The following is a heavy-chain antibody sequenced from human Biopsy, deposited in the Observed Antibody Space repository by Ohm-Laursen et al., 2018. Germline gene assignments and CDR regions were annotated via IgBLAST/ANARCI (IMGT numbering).Heavy chain of an antibody. J-gene: IGHJ1*01. V-gene: IGHV1-69*06. CDR3: ATKLTGYFHH. CDR1: GGTFSNYG. Sequence: SVKVSCQAPGGTFSNYGVNWVRQAPGQGLEWLGGNIPILGTGNYAQKFQDRVTVAADTSTGTATMELRSLRSDDPAMYYCATKLTGYFHHWGQGTLVIVSS. CDR2: NIPILGTG. D-gene: IGHD3-9*01.